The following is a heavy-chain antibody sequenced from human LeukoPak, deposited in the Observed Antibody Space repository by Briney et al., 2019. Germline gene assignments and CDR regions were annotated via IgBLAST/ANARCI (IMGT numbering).Heavy chain of an antibody. D-gene: IGHD3-10*01. CDR1: GGSISSGGYY. J-gene: IGHJ4*02. Sequence: PSQTLSLTCTVSGGSISSGGYYWSWIRQHPGKGLEWIGYIYYSGSTYYNPSLKSRVTISVDTSKNQFSLKLSSVTAADTAVYYCARSITIGNSGGGGFRDYWGQGTLVTVSS. CDR2: IYYSGST. V-gene: IGHV4-31*03. CDR3: ARSITIGNSGGGGFRDY.